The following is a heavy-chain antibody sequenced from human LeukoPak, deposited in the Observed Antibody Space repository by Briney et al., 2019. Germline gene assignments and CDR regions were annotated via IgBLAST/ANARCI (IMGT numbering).Heavy chain of an antibody. D-gene: IGHD3-22*01. J-gene: IGHJ4*02. CDR1: GYSISSGYY. CDR2: KYHSGSS. Sequence: PSETLSLTCAVSGYSISSGYYWGWIRQPPGRGLEWFGSKYHSGSSYYNPSLKSRVTISVDTYKMQLSLKLSSVTAADTDVYYCARHGMIVVVIPFDYWGQGTLVTVSS. V-gene: IGHV4-38-2*01. CDR3: ARHGMIVVVIPFDY.